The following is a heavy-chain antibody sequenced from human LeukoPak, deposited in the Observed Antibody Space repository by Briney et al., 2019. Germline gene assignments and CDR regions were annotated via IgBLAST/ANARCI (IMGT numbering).Heavy chain of an antibody. Sequence: QPGGSLRLSCAASGFTFSTYGMHWVRQAPGKGLEWVAVISYDGSNKYYADSVKGRFTISRDNSKNTLYLQMNSLRAEDTAVYYCAKDSYYYGSTTIDYWGQGTLVTVSS. J-gene: IGHJ4*02. CDR1: GFTFSTYG. V-gene: IGHV3-30*18. D-gene: IGHD3-10*01. CDR2: ISYDGSNK. CDR3: AKDSYYYGSTTIDY.